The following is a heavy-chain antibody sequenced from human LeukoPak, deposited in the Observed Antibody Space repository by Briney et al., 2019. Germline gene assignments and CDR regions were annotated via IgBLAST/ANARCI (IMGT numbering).Heavy chain of an antibody. CDR3: ARGGWIQTANTLFDY. CDR2: INPDGSRT. CDR1: GFTFSSNW. J-gene: IGHJ4*02. Sequence: GGSLRLSCAASGFTFSSNWMHWVRQGPGKGLVWVSRINPDGSRTDYAESVKGRFTISRDNAKNTLYLQMNSLRAEDTAVYYCARGGWIQTANTLFDYWGQGTLVTVSS. D-gene: IGHD5-18*01. V-gene: IGHV3-74*01.